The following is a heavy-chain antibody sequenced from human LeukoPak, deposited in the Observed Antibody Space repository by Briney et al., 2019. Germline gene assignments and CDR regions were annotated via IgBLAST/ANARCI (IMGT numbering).Heavy chain of an antibody. D-gene: IGHD3-16*02. Sequence: SETLSLTCTVSGGSISSYYWSWIRQPPGKGLEWIGYIYYSGSTNYNPSLKSRVTISVDTSKNQFSLKLSSVTAADTAVYYCARDQGDYVWGSYRDENAFDIWGRGTMVTVSS. V-gene: IGHV4-59*01. J-gene: IGHJ3*02. CDR1: GGSISSYY. CDR3: ARDQGDYVWGSYRDENAFDI. CDR2: IYYSGST.